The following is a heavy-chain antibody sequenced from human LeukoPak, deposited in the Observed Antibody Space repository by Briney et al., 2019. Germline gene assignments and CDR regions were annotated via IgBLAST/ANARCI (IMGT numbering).Heavy chain of an antibody. V-gene: IGHV4-31*03. CDR2: IYYSGST. J-gene: IGHJ4*02. Sequence: PSQTLSLTCTVSGGSISSGGYYWRWIRQHPGKGLEWIGYIYYSGSTYYNPSLKSRVTISVDTSKNQFSLKLSSVTAADTAVYYCARGVSTVTTTPLDYWGQGTLVTVSS. CDR3: ARGVSTVTTTPLDY. CDR1: GGSISSGGYY. D-gene: IGHD4-17*01.